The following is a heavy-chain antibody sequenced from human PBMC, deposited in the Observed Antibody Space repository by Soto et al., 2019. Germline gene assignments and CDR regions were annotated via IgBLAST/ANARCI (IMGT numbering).Heavy chain of an antibody. D-gene: IGHD5-12*01. CDR2: INPSGGST. Sequence: QVQLVQSGAEVKKPGASVKVSCKASGYTFTSYYMHWVRQAPGQGLEWMGIINPSGGSTSHAQKFQGRVTMIRDTSTITVYMELSSLRSEDTAVYYCARGSPTISYYYYMDVWGKGTTLTVSS. V-gene: IGHV1-46*03. CDR3: ARGSPTISYYYYMDV. CDR1: GYTFTSYY. J-gene: IGHJ6*03.